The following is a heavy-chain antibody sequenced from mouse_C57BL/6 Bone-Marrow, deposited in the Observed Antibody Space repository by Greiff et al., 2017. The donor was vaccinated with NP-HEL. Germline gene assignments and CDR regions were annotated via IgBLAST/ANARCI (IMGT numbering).Heavy chain of an antibody. CDR1: GFTFSSYA. CDR3: ARDALTTVVALDY. J-gene: IGHJ2*01. CDR2: ISDGGSYT. Sequence: DVMLVESGGGLVKPGGSLKLSCAASGFTFSSYAMSWVRQTPEKRLEWVATISDGGSYTYYPDNVKGRFTISRDNAKNNLYLQMSHLKSEDTAMYYCARDALTTVVALDYWGQGTTLTVSS. D-gene: IGHD1-1*01. V-gene: IGHV5-4*01.